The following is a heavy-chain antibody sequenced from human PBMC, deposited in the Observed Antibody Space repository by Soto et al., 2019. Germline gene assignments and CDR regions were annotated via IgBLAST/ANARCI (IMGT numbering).Heavy chain of an antibody. J-gene: IGHJ4*02. V-gene: IGHV4-39*01. CDR2: IYYSGST. CDR1: GGSISSSSYY. D-gene: IGHD3-3*01. Sequence: SETLSLTCTVSGGSISSSSYYWGWIRQPPGKGLEWIGSIYYSGSTYYNPSLKSRVTISVDTSKNQFSLKLSSVTAADTAVYYCARHFPEWLLPYYLDYWGQGTLVTVSS. CDR3: ARHFPEWLLPYYLDY.